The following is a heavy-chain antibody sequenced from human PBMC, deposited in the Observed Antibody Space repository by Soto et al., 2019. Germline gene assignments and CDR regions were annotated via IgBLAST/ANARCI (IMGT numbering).Heavy chain of an antibody. CDR2: IWFDGSDK. D-gene: IGHD2-2*01. J-gene: IGHJ3*02. Sequence: GGSLILSCAASGFTFSSYGMHWVRQAPGKGLEWVALIWFDGSDKYYTESVKGRFTISRDNSKSTLYLQMNSLRAEDTALYYCARLYCSATSCYSVGAFDIRGPGTMVTVSS. CDR3: ARLYCSATSCYSVGAFDI. V-gene: IGHV3-33*01. CDR1: GFTFSSYG.